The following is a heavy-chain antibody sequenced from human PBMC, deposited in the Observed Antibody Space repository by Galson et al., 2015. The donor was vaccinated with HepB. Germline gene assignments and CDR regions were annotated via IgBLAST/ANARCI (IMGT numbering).Heavy chain of an antibody. Sequence: SLRLSCAASGFTFSNYAMHWVRQAPGKGLEWVAVISYDGSEIYYADYVKGRYTISRDNSKNTLYLQMNSLRTEDTAVYFCARTWNSGYYYYGMDVWGRGTTVTVSS. V-gene: IGHV3-30*04. CDR2: ISYDGSEI. CDR3: ARTWNSGYYYYGMDV. D-gene: IGHD1-7*01. CDR1: GFTFSNYA. J-gene: IGHJ6*02.